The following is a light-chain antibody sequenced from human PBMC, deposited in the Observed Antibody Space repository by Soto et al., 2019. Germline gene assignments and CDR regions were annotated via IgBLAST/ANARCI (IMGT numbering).Light chain of an antibody. J-gene: IGKJ4*01. CDR3: QQVDTSNS. V-gene: IGKV1-9*01. CDR1: QGMSSY. Sequence: IQVTQSPSSLSASVGDRITITCRVSQGMSSYLAWYQQKPGKAPKLLIYAACTLQSGVPSRFSGGGSGPDFTLTISNLQPEDIATYYCQQVDTSNSFDGGPKVDIK. CDR2: AAC.